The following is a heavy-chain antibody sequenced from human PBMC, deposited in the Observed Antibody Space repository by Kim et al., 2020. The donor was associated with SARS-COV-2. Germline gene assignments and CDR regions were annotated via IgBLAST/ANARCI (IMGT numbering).Heavy chain of an antibody. J-gene: IGHJ4*02. CDR2: IYYSGTT. CDR1: GGSISSSSYY. CDR3: ARVLWFGEFRPVYYFDY. V-gene: IGHV4-39*07. D-gene: IGHD3-10*01. Sequence: SETLSLTCTVSGGSISSSSYYWGWIRQPPGKGLEWIGSIYYSGTTYYNPSLKSRVTISVDTSKNQFSLKLSSVTAAATAVYYCARVLWFGEFRPVYYFDYWGQGTLVTVSS.